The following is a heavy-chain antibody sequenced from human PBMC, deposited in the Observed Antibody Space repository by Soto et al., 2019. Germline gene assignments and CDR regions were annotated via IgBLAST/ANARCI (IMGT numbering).Heavy chain of an antibody. CDR2: VIPIFGTA. V-gene: IGHV1-69*06. CDR1: GGTFSSYA. J-gene: IGHJ6*02. CDR3: AGEMGYEAAAGLRYYYYGMDV. Sequence: AVKVSCKASGGTFSSYAISWVRQAPGQGVGWVGGVIPIFGTANYAQKFQGTDTITADRSTSTAYMELTSLRVDHTVVYYCAGEMGYEAAAGLRYYYYGMDVWGQGTTVTVSS. D-gene: IGHD6-13*01.